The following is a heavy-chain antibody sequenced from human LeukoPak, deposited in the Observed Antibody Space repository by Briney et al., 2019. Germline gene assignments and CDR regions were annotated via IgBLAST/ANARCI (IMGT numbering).Heavy chain of an antibody. CDR3: ARGSIVGATPHDL. D-gene: IGHD1-26*01. CDR2: IYYSGST. Sequence: SETLSLTCTVSGGSISSYYWSWIRQPPGKGLEGIGYIYYSGSTNYNPSLKSRVTISVDTSKNQFSLKLSSVTAADTAVYYCARGSIVGATPHDLWGRGTLVTVSS. CDR1: GGSISSYY. V-gene: IGHV4-59*01. J-gene: IGHJ2*01.